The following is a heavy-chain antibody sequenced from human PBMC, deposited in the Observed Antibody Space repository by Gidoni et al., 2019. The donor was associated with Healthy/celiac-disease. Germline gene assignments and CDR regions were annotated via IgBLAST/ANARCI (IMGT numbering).Heavy chain of an antibody. J-gene: IGHJ4*02. CDR1: GFIFSTYA. CDR3: AISPVISSSLSD. Sequence: QVQLVESGGGVVQPGRSRRLFCAASGFIFSTYAMHWVRQAPGKGLEWVAVISYDGTNKYYADSVKGRFTISRDNSKNTLYLQMNSLRAEDTAVYYCAISPVISSSLSDWGQGTLVTVSS. V-gene: IGHV3-30*04. D-gene: IGHD2-15*01. CDR2: ISYDGTNK.